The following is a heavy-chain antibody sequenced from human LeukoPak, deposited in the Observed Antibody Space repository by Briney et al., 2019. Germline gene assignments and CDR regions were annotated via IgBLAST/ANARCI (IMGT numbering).Heavy chain of an antibody. V-gene: IGHV4-59*01. D-gene: IGHD1-14*01. CDR1: GGSISSYY. J-gene: IGHJ5*02. Sequence: SETLSLTYTVSGGSISSYYWSWIRQPPGKGLEWIGYIYYSGSTNYNPSLKSRVTISVDTSKNQFSLKLSSVTAADTAVYYCARNPGDWFDPWGQGTLVTVSS. CDR2: IYYSGST. CDR3: ARNPGDWFDP.